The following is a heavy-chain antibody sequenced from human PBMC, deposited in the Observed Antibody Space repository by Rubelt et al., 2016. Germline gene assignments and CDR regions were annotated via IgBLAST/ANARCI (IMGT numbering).Heavy chain of an antibody. CDR2: IYYSGRT. CDR1: GGSISSSSYY. D-gene: IGHD2-8*01. J-gene: IGHJ5*02. V-gene: IGHV4-39*07. Sequence: QLQLQESGPGLVKPSETLSLTCTVSGGSISSSSYYWGWIRQPPGKGLEWLWSIYYSGRTYYNPSLKSRVSISVDTAKNQFSRKLSSVTAADTAVYYCARVVRMVEPRGGFDPWGQGTLVTVSS. CDR3: ARVVRMVEPRGGFDP.